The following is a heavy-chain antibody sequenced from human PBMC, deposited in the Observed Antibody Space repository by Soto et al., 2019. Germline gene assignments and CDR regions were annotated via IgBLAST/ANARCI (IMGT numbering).Heavy chain of an antibody. J-gene: IGHJ6*03. Sequence: VAVIWYDGSNKYYADSVKGRFTISRDNSKNTLYLQMNSLRAEDTAVYYCAREVDYDFWSGYLGYYYYYMDVWGKGTTVTVSS. D-gene: IGHD3-3*01. CDR2: IWYDGSNK. CDR3: AREVDYDFWSGYLGYYYYYMDV. V-gene: IGHV3-33*01.